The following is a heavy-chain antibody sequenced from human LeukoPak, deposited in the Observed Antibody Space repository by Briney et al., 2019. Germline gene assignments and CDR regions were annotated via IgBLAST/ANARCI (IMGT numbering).Heavy chain of an antibody. CDR3: ARDHYYGSGDDYYYYYGMDV. J-gene: IGHJ6*04. CDR2: IYYSGST. CDR1: GGPVSSGSYY. D-gene: IGHD3-10*01. V-gene: IGHV4-61*01. Sequence: SETLSLTCTVSGGPVSSGSYYWSWIRQPPGKGLEWIGYIYYSGSTNYNPSLKSRVTISVDTSKNQFSLKLSSVTAADTAVYYCARDHYYGSGDDYYYYYGMDVWGKGTTVTVSS.